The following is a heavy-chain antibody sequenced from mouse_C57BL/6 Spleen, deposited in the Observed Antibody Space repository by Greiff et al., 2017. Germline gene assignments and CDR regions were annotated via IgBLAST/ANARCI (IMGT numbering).Heavy chain of an antibody. CDR1: GFSLTSYA. CDR3: ASSTLEGGNYFDY. CDR2: IWTGGGT. J-gene: IGHJ2*01. D-gene: IGHD5-1*01. Sequence: VMLVESGPGLVAPSQSLSITCTVSGFSLTSYAISWVRQPPGKGLEWLGVIWTGGGTNYNSALKSRLSISKDNSKSQVFLKMNSLQTDDTARYYCASSTLEGGNYFDYWGQGTTLTVSS. V-gene: IGHV2-9-1*01.